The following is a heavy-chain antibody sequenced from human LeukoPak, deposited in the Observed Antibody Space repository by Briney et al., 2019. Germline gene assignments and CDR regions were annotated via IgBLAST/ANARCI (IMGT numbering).Heavy chain of an antibody. CDR3: AKESGDSSGYCSYY. J-gene: IGHJ4*02. CDR2: ISGSGGGT. D-gene: IGHD3-22*01. V-gene: IGHV3-23*01. Sequence: GGSLRLSWAASGFSFSSYAMSWVRQAPGKGLEWVSAISGSGGGTYYADSVKGRFTISRDNSKNTVYLQMNSLRADDTAVYYCAKESGDSSGYCSYYWGQGMLVTVSP. CDR1: GFSFSSYA.